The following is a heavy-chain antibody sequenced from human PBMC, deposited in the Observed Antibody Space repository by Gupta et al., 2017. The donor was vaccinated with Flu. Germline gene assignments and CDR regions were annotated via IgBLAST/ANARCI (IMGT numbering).Heavy chain of an antibody. D-gene: IGHD3-22*01. Sequence: QVQLQESGPGLVKPSETLSLTCTVSGGSMSPYFWSWIRPPPGKRLEWIGYIYYSGSADYNPSLKSRVTMSIDTSKNQLSLKLNSVTAADTAVYFCARDFRFYNSSAYTSYYYNYMDVWGKGTTVTVSS. CDR1: GGSMSPYF. J-gene: IGHJ6*03. CDR3: ARDFRFYNSSAYTSYYYNYMDV. CDR2: IYYSGSA. V-gene: IGHV4-59*01.